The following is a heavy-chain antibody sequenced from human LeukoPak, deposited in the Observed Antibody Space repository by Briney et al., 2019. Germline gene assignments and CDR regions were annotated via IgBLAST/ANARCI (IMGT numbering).Heavy chain of an antibody. CDR1: GYTLTELS. D-gene: IGHD3-10*01. V-gene: IGHV1-24*01. Sequence: GASVKVSCKVSGYTLTELSMHWERQAPGKGLEWMGGFDPEDGETIYAQKFQGRVTMTEDTSTDTAYMELSSLRSEDTAVYYCATVPTYYYGSGPHFDYWGQGTLVTVSS. CDR3: ATVPTYYYGSGPHFDY. J-gene: IGHJ4*02. CDR2: FDPEDGET.